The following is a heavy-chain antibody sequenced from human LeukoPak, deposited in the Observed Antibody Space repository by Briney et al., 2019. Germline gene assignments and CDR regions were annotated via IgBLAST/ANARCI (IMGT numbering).Heavy chain of an antibody. CDR1: GFTFSSYG. CDR3: AKDIRIAAAGGVFDY. Sequence: GGSLRLSCAASGFTFSSYGMHWVRQAPGKGLEWVAFIRYDGSNKYYADSVKGRFTISRDNSKNTLYLQMNSLRSEDTAVYYCAKDIRIAAAGGVFDYWGQGTLVTVSS. D-gene: IGHD6-13*01. CDR2: IRYDGSNK. V-gene: IGHV3-30*02. J-gene: IGHJ4*02.